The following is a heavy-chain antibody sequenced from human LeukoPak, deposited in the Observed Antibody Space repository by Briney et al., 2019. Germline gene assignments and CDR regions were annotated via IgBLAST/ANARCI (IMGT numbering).Heavy chain of an antibody. J-gene: IGHJ4*02. CDR1: GGTFSSYA. D-gene: IGHD1-26*01. Sequence: SVKVSCKASGGTFSSYAIGWVRQAPGQGLEWMGRIIPILGIANYAQKFQGRVTITADKSTSTAYMELSSLRSEDTAVYYCARGLVGATTPDYWGQGTLVTVSS. V-gene: IGHV1-69*04. CDR2: IIPILGIA. CDR3: ARGLVGATTPDY.